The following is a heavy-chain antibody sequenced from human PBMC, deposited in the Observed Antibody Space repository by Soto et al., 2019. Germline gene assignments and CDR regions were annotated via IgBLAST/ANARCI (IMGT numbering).Heavy chain of an antibody. D-gene: IGHD2-8*01. V-gene: IGHV3-23*01. CDR3: ARGGGYCTPTSCAIDS. CDR2: VSLTGDRT. CDR1: RFSFSSYE. J-gene: IGHJ4*02. Sequence: EVQLLESGGGLVQLGGSLRLSCVASRFSFSSYEMSWVRQAAGKGLEWVSRVSLTGDRTNYAGSVKGRFTVSRDNFKNTLYLEMDSLRPEDTAIYYCARGGGYCTPTSCAIDSWGRGTPVTVSS.